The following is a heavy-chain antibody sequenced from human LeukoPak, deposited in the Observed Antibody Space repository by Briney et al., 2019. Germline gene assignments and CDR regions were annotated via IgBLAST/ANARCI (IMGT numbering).Heavy chain of an antibody. V-gene: IGHV1-2*02. CDR1: GYTFTGYY. Sequence: GASVKVSCKASGYTFTGYYMHWVRQAPGQGLEWMGWINPNSGGTNYAQKFQGRVTMTRDTSISTAYMELSRLRSDDTAVYYCARGFVAVAGTIGSWGQGTLVTVSS. CDR2: INPNSGGT. CDR3: ARGFVAVAGTIGS. J-gene: IGHJ5*02. D-gene: IGHD6-19*01.